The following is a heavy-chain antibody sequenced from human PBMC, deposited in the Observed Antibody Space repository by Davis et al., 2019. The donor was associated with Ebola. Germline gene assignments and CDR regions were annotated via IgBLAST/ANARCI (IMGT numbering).Heavy chain of an antibody. CDR1: GFTFSSYY. CDR3: AKVPYYYYMDV. J-gene: IGHJ6*03. V-gene: IGHV3-30*02. Sequence: GGSLRLSCAASGFTFSSYYMHWGRQAPGKGLEWVAIIRYDGNNKNYADSLKGRFTISRDNSKNTLYLQMNSLRAEDTAVYYCAKVPYYYYMDVWGKGTTVTVSS. CDR2: IRYDGNNK.